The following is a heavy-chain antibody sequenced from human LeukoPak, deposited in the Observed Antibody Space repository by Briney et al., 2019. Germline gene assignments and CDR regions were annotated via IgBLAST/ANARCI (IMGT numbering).Heavy chain of an antibody. CDR1: GGSISSSNYY. CDR2: IYSRGST. J-gene: IGHJ4*02. Sequence: SETLSLTCIVSGGSISSSNYYWGWIRQSPGKGLEWIGSIYSRGSTYYNPSLKSRVIVSSDMSKNQFSLMLNSVTAADTAVYYCARLSDYGSGNFDYWGQGTLVTVSS. V-gene: IGHV4-39*07. CDR3: ARLSDYGSGNFDY. D-gene: IGHD3-10*01.